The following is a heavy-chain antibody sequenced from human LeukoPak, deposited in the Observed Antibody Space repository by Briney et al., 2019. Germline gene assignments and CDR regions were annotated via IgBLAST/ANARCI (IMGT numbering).Heavy chain of an antibody. V-gene: IGHV3-30*04. J-gene: IGHJ4*02. D-gene: IGHD2-2*01. CDR1: GFTFSSYA. CDR3: ARPPLYCSSTSCYGLDY. CDR2: ISYDGSNK. Sequence: GGSLRLSCAASGFTFSSYAMHWVRQAPGKGLEWVAVISYDGSNKYYADSVKGRFTISRDNSKNTLYLQMNSLRAEDTAVYYCARPPLYCSSTSCYGLDYWGQGTLVTISS.